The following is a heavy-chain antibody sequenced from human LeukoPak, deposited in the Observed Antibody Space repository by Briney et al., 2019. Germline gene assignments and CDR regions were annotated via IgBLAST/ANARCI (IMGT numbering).Heavy chain of an antibody. J-gene: IGHJ4*02. Sequence: SETLSLTCAVYGGSFSGYYWSWIRQPPGKGLEWIGEINHSGSTNYNPSLKSRVTISVGTSKNQFSLKLSSVTAADTAVYYCARGTANGYPYFDYWGQGTLVTVSS. CDR2: INHSGST. CDR1: GGSFSGYY. V-gene: IGHV4-34*01. CDR3: ARGTANGYPYFDY. D-gene: IGHD2-8*01.